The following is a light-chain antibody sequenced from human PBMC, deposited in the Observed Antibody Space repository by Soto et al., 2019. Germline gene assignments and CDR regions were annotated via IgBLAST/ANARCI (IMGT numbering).Light chain of an antibody. CDR1: SSNVGTNT. Sequence: QSVLTQPPSASGTPGQRVTISCSGSSSNVGTNTVNWYQQLPGAAPKVLVYSNNQRPLGVPDRFSGSKSGTSASLAISGLQSEDEADYYCAAWDDNVDGVLFGGGTKVTVL. J-gene: IGLJ2*01. V-gene: IGLV1-44*01. CDR3: AAWDDNVDGVL. CDR2: SNN.